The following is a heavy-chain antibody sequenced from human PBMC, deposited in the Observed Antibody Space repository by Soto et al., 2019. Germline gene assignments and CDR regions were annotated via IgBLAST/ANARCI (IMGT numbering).Heavy chain of an antibody. Sequence: TSETLSLTCTVSGGSISSSSYYWGWIRQPPGKGLEWIGSIYYSGSTYYNPSLKSRVTISVDTSKNQFSLKLSSVTAADTAVYYCARRDYYENFDYWGQGTLVTVSS. CDR1: GGSISSSSYY. CDR2: IYYSGST. CDR3: ARRDYYENFDY. D-gene: IGHD3-22*01. V-gene: IGHV4-39*01. J-gene: IGHJ4*02.